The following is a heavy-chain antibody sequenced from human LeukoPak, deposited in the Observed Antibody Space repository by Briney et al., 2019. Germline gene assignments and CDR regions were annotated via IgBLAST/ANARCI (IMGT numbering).Heavy chain of an antibody. Sequence: GGSLRLSCAASGFTFSSYAMSWVRQAPGKGLEWFSAISGSGGSTYYADSVRGRFTISRDNSKNTLYLQMNSLRAEDSAVYYCARRRYSSSWYFDYWGQGTLVTVSS. CDR2: ISGSGGST. D-gene: IGHD6-13*01. CDR3: ARRRYSSSWYFDY. J-gene: IGHJ4*02. CDR1: GFTFSSYA. V-gene: IGHV3-23*01.